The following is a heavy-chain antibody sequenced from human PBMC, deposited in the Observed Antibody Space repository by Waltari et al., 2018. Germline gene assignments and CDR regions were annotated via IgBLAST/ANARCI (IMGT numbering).Heavy chain of an antibody. D-gene: IGHD1-20*01. CDR1: RVHFCTSA. V-gene: IGHV3-23*01. CDR3: ATPFYNWDDPLHS. J-gene: IGHJ4*02. Sequence: EVQLLESGGDWVQPGGSLRLSCSASRVHFCTSAINWVRLAPRTGLEWVSAITVGDDTYYADAVRGRFTISRDTSKDTVYLQMDGLRAEDTAVYYCATPFYNWDDPLHSWGQGTLVTVSS. CDR2: ITVGDDT.